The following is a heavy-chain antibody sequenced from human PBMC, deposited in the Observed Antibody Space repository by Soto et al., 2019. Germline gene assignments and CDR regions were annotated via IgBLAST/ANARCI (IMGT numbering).Heavy chain of an antibody. V-gene: IGHV1-69*01. CDR1: RVAYGSYA. J-gene: IGHJ4*02. Sequence: TPVEVSWEASRVAYGSYAISCVRQAPGQGLEWMGGIIPIFGTANYAQKFQGRVTITADESTSTAYMELTSLRVDDTAVYFCARGRGGLTYWGRGNRVTVSA. CDR2: IIPIFGTA. CDR3: ARGRGGLTY. D-gene: IGHD2-15*01.